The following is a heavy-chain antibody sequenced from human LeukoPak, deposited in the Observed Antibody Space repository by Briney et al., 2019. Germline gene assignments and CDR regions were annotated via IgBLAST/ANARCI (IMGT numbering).Heavy chain of an antibody. CDR1: GFIFSSCS. CDR3: AELGITMIGGV. D-gene: IGHD3-10*02. J-gene: IGHJ6*04. V-gene: IGHV3-48*04. CDR2: ISSSSSTI. Sequence: PGGSLRLSCAASGFIFSSCSMNWVRHAPGKGLEWVSYISSSSSTIYYADSVKGRFTISRDNAKNSLYLQMNSLRAEDTAVYYCAELGITMIGGVWGKGTTVTISS.